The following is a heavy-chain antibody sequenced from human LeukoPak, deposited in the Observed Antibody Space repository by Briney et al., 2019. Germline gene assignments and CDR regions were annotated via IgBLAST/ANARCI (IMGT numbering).Heavy chain of an antibody. CDR1: GGTLSRYA. V-gene: IGHV1-69*13. J-gene: IGHJ4*02. CDR2: IIPIFGTT. Sequence: SVKVSCKASGGTLSRYAISWVRQAPGQGPEWMGGIIPIFGTTNYAQRFQGRVTITADESTSTAYMELSSLRSEDTAVYYCARIVGIASRGYFDYWGQGTLVTVSS. CDR3: ARIVGIASRGYFDY. D-gene: IGHD3-10*01.